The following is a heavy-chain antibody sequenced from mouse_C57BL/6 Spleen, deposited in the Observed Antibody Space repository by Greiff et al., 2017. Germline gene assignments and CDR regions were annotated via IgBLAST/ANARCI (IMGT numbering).Heavy chain of an antibody. Sequence: EVKLQESGGGLVQPGGSMKLSCAASGFTFSDAWMDWVRQSPEKGLEWVAEIRNKANNHATYYAESVKGRFTISRDDSKSSVYLQMNSVRAEDTGIYYCTRPRGNYWYFDVWGTGTTVTVSS. CDR3: TRPRGNYWYFDV. CDR2: IRNKANNHAT. J-gene: IGHJ1*03. D-gene: IGHD2-1*01. V-gene: IGHV6-6*01. CDR1: GFTFSDAW.